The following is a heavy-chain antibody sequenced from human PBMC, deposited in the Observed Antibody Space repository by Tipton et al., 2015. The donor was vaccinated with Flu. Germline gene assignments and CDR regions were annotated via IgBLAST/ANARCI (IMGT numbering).Heavy chain of an antibody. CDR1: GFTLSDYY. CDR2: ISSSGSTI. V-gene: IGHV3-11*01. Sequence: SLRLSCAASGFTLSDYYMTWIRQAPGKGLEWVSYISSSGSTIYYADSVKGRFTVSRDNAKNSLYLQMNNLRAEDTAVYYCASANQGFDTWGQGTLVTVSS. CDR3: ASANQGFDT. J-gene: IGHJ5*02.